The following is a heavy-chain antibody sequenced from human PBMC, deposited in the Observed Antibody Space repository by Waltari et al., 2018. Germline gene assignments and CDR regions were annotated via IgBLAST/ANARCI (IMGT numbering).Heavy chain of an antibody. CDR1: GFTFSSHW. D-gene: IGHD4-17*01. Sequence: EVQLVESGGGLVQPGGSLRLSCAASGFTFSSHWMTWVGQAPGKGLEWLANIKKDGSESYYGDSVKGRFTISRDNTKNSLYLQMNSLRVEDTAVYYGARADYGGTADYDYWGQGTQVTVSS. V-gene: IGHV3-7*04. CDR2: IKKDGSES. J-gene: IGHJ4*02. CDR3: ARADYGGTADYDY.